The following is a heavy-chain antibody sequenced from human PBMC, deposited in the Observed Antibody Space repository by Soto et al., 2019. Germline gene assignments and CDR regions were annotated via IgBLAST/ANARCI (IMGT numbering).Heavy chain of an antibody. V-gene: IGHV1-69*12. CDR2: ILPFFNTA. Sequence: QVQLVQSGAEVKKPGSSVKVSCKASGGSFRREAINWVRQAPGQGPEWMGGILPFFNTADYAQKFQGRVTLPADVSTTTVYLALGSLRFEDTAVYYCARGPEFCGNSEAFEVWGQGTMVIVSS. CDR3: ARGPEFCGNSEAFEV. D-gene: IGHD2-21*01. CDR1: GGSFRREA. J-gene: IGHJ3*01.